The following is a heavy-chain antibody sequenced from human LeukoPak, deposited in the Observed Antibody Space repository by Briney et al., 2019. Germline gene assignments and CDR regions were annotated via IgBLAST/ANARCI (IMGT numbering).Heavy chain of an antibody. J-gene: IGHJ4*02. D-gene: IGHD3-10*01. CDR3: ARYAGTYHFDY. CDR1: DYSISSGYY. Sequence: SETLSHTCVVSDYSISSGYYWGWIRQPPGKGLEWIGSIYHSGGNTYYNPSLKSRVTISVDTSKNQFSLKVSSVTAADTAVYHCARYAGTYHFDYWGQGTLVTVSS. CDR2: IYHSGGNT. V-gene: IGHV4-38-2*01.